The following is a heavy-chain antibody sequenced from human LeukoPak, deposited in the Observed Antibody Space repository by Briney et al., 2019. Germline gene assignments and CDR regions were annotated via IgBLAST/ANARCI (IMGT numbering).Heavy chain of an antibody. J-gene: IGHJ4*02. CDR1: GFRFDSFY. Sequence: GGSLRLSCAASGFRFDSFYVGWIRQVPGKGLDYIAFISASGAVPYYAESVKGRFTISRDNAKNPVSPQMNSLSADDTAVYYCARSLIVASEDYWGQGTLVTVSS. V-gene: IGHV3-11*04. D-gene: IGHD3-22*01. CDR3: ARSLIVASEDY. CDR2: ISASGAVP.